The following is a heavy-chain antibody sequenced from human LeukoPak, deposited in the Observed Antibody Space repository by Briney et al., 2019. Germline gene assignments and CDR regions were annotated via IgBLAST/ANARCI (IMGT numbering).Heavy chain of an antibody. CDR1: GFTLSSYG. V-gene: IGHV3-30*02. Sequence: PGGSLRLSCAASGFTLSSYGMHWVRQAPGKGLEWVAFIRYDGSNKYYADSVKGRFTISRDNSKNTLYLQMNSLRAEDTAVYYCAKGDTAMVSYYFDYWGQGTLVTVSS. CDR3: AKGDTAMVSYYFDY. J-gene: IGHJ4*02. CDR2: IRYDGSNK. D-gene: IGHD5-18*01.